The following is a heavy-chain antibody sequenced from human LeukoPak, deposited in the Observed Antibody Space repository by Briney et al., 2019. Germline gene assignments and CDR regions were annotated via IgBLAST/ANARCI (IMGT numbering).Heavy chain of an antibody. CDR1: GFTFSTYA. J-gene: IGHJ3*01. CDR2: ISGSGGST. CDR3: APLNPDSGIAAAGPF. V-gene: IGHV3-23*01. Sequence: PGGSLRLSCAASGFTFSTYAMSWVRQVPGKGLEWVSNISGSGGSTNYADSVKGRFTISRDNSKNTLYLQMNSLRAEDTAVYYCAPLNPDSGIAAAGPFWGQGTMVTVSS. D-gene: IGHD6-13*01.